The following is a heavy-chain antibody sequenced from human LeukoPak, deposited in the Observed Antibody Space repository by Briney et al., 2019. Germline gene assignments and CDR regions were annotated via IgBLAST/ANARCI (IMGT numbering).Heavy chain of an antibody. J-gene: IGHJ4*02. CDR1: GFTFSGSA. V-gene: IGHV3-73*01. CDR3: ARDLGSYSSGWYMGFDY. CDR2: IRSKANSYAT. D-gene: IGHD6-19*01. Sequence: GGSLKLSCAASGFTFSGSAMHWVRQASGKGLEWVGRIRSKANSYATAYAASVKGRFTISRDDSKNTAYLQVNSLRAEDTAIYYCARDLGSYSSGWYMGFDYWGQGTLVTVSS.